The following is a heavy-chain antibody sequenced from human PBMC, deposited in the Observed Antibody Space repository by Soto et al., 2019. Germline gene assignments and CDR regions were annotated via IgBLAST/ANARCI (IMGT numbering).Heavy chain of an antibody. CDR2: ISGYNGDT. CDR1: GYTFTNYG. Sequence: VASVKVSCKASGYTFTNYGISWVRQAPAQGLECMGWISGYNGDTNYAQKFQGRVTMTTDTSTSTAYMELRSLRSDDTAVYYCARDQRELRTGLYNALDVWGQGTTVTVSS. V-gene: IGHV1-18*04. D-gene: IGHD1-26*01. J-gene: IGHJ6*02. CDR3: ARDQRELRTGLYNALDV.